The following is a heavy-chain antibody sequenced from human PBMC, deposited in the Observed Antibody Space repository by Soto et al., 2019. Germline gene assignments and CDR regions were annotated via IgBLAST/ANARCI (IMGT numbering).Heavy chain of an antibody. CDR2: IIPIFGTA. Sequence: QVQLVQSGAEVKKPGSSVKVSCKASGGTFSSYAISWVRQAPGQGLEWMGGIIPIFGTANYAQKFQGRVTITADESTSTAYMELSSLRSEDTAVYYCARDRGQLWFSGSENWFYPWGQGTLVTVSS. D-gene: IGHD5-18*01. CDR3: ARDRGQLWFSGSENWFYP. V-gene: IGHV1-69*01. J-gene: IGHJ5*02. CDR1: GGTFSSYA.